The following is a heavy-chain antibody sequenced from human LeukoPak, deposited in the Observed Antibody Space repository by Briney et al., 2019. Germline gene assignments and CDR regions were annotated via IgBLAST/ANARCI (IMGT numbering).Heavy chain of an antibody. CDR2: SRSKAFSYST. CDR3: VTMKKKSPSYGMDV. Sequence: GGSLRLSCAASRFTFSDYYIDWVRQAPGKGLEWVGRSRSKAFSYSTEYAASVKGRFTISRDESKNSLYLQMNSLKTEDTAVYYCVTMKKKSPSYGMDVWGQGTTVTVSS. CDR1: RFTFSDYY. J-gene: IGHJ6*02. V-gene: IGHV3-72*01.